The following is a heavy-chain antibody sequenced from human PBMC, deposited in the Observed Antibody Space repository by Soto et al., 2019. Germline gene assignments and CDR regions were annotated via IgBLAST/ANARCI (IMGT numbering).Heavy chain of an antibody. CDR2: IYYSGST. CDR3: ARPHGGSSGWDNWFDP. V-gene: IGHV4-59*01. D-gene: IGHD6-25*01. J-gene: IGHJ5*02. CDR1: GGSISSYY. Sequence: QVQLQESGPGLVKPSETLSLTCTVSGGSISSYYWSWIRQPPGKGLEWIGYIYYSGSTNYNPSPKGRVTISVDTSKNQFSLKLSSVTAADTAVYYCARPHGGSSGWDNWFDPWGQGTLVTVSS.